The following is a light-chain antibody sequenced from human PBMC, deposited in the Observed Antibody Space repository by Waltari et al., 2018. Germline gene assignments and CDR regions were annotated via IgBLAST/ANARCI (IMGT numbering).Light chain of an antibody. CDR2: WAS. CDR1: QTVLYSSNNKNY. V-gene: IGKV4-1*01. J-gene: IGKJ4*01. Sequence: IVMTQSPDSLAVRPGERATINCKSSQTVLYSSNNKNYLAWYQQKPGQPPKLLIYWASTRESGVPDRFSGSGSGTDFTLTISSLQAEDVAVYYCQQYSTTPLTFGGGTKVEVK. CDR3: QQYSTTPLT.